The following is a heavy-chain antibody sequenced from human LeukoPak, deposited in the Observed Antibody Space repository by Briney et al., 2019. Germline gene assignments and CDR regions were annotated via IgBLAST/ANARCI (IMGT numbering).Heavy chain of an antibody. J-gene: IGHJ6*03. V-gene: IGHV4-59*01. CDR2: IYYSGST. CDR1: GGSFSGYY. Sequence: SETLSLTCAVYGGSFSGYYWSWIRQPPGKGLEWIGYIYYSGSTNYNPSLKSRVTISVDTSKNQFSLKLSSVTAADTAVYYCARGAGDTLYYYYMDVWGKGTTVTVSS. D-gene: IGHD1-14*01. CDR3: ARGAGDTLYYYYMDV.